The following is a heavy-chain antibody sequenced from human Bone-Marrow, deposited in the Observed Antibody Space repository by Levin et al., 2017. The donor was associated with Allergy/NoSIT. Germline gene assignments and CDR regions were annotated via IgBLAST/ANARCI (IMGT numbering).Heavy chain of an antibody. CDR2: VYYSGST. CDR3: ARVGCSSATCYRRNAFDI. CDR1: GGSTSGYY. D-gene: IGHD2-2*02. V-gene: IGHV4-59*01. J-gene: IGHJ3*02. Sequence: TSETLSLTCTVSGGSTSGYYWSWIRQPPGKGLEWIGYVYYSGSTNYNPSLNSRVTISVDTSKNQFSLRLSSVTAADTAVYYCARVGCSSATCYRRNAFDIWGQGTMVTVSS.